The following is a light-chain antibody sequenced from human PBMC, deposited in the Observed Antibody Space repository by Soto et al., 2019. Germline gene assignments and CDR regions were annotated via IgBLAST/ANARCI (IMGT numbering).Light chain of an antibody. CDR3: SSYTSSSTSVV. CDR1: SSDVGGYKY. Sequence: QSVLTQPASVSGSPEQSITISCTGTSSDVGGYKYVSWYQQLPGRAPKLIISEVSNRPSGVSDRFTGSKSGNTASLTISGLQTEDEGDYYCSSYTSSSTSVVFGGGTQLT. CDR2: EVS. V-gene: IGLV2-14*01. J-gene: IGLJ2*01.